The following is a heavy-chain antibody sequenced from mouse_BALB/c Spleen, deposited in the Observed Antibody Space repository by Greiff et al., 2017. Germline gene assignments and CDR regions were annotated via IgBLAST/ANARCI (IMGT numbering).Heavy chain of an antibody. D-gene: IGHD1-1*01. CDR1: GYSFTSYW. CDR3: TISHYYGSRDGAMDY. J-gene: IGHJ4*01. Sequence: DVKLQESGTVLARPGASVKMSCKASGYSFTSYWMHWVKQRPGQGLEWIGAIYPGNSDTSYNQKFKGKAKLTAVTSASTAYMELSSLTNEDSAVYNCTISHYYGSRDGAMDYWGQGTSVTVSS. V-gene: IGHV1-5*01. CDR2: IYPGNSDT.